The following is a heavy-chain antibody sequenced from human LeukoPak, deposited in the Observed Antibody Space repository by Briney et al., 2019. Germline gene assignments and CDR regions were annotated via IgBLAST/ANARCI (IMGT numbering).Heavy chain of an antibody. CDR2: ISGSGGST. V-gene: IGHV3-23*01. J-gene: IGHJ4*02. CDR3: ARDLSPVVRASPMGY. D-gene: IGHD3-10*01. CDR1: GFMFSNHA. Sequence: GGSLRLSCAASGFMFSNHAMSWVRQAPGEGLEWVSAISGSGGSTYYADSVKGRFTISRDNSKNTLYLQMNSLRAEDTAVYYCARDLSPVVRASPMGYWGQGTPVTVSS.